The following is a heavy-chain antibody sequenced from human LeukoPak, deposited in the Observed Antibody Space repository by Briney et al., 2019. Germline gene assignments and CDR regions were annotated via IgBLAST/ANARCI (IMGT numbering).Heavy chain of an antibody. CDR2: ISWNSGSI. V-gene: IGHV3-9*01. CDR3: AKDAQWLSRGGAFDI. CDR1: GFTFDDYA. Sequence: GGSLRLSCAASGFTFDDYAMHWVRQASGKGLEWVSGISWNSGSIGYADSVKGRFTISRDNAKNSLYLQMNSLRAEDTALYYCAKDAQWLSRGGAFDIWGQGTMVTVSS. J-gene: IGHJ3*02. D-gene: IGHD6-19*01.